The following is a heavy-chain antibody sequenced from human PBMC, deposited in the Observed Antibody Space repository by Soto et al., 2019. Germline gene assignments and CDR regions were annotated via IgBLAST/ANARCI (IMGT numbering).Heavy chain of an antibody. V-gene: IGHV1-24*01. CDR1: GYTLTELS. D-gene: IGHD3-9*01. CDR3: AALDYDILTGYRSDAFDI. CDR2: FDPEDGET. Sequence: QVQLVQSGAEVKKPGASVKVSCKVSGYTLTELSMHWVRQAPGKGLEWMGGFDPEDGETIYAQKFQGRVTMTEDTXTXTXXMELSSLRSEDTAVYYCAALDYDILTGYRSDAFDIWGQGTMVTVSS. J-gene: IGHJ3*02.